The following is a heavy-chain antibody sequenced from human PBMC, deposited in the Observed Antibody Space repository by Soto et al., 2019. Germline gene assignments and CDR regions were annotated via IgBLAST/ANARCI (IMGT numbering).Heavy chain of an antibody. CDR1: GGTFSSYA. D-gene: IGHD3-3*01. V-gene: IGHV1-69*13. CDR2: IIPIFGTA. Sequence: ASVKVSCKASGGTFSSYAINWVRQAPGQGLEWMGGIIPIFGTANYAQKFQGRVTITADESTSTAYMELSSLRSEDTAVYYCARLGGVVIYENWFDPWGQGTLVTVSS. J-gene: IGHJ5*02. CDR3: ARLGGVVIYENWFDP.